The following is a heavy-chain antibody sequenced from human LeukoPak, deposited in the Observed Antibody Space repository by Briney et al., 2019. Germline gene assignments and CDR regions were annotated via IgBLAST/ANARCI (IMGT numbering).Heavy chain of an antibody. CDR2: IYHSGST. CDR1: GGSISSGGYS. D-gene: IGHD6-13*01. CDR3: ASHQQLVPDGAFDI. V-gene: IGHV4-30-2*01. Sequence: SQTLSLTCAVSGGSISSGGYSWSWIRQPPGKGLEWIGYIYHSGSTYYNPSLKSRVTISVDRSKNQFSLKLSSVTAADTAVYYCASHQQLVPDGAFDIWGQGTMVTVSS. J-gene: IGHJ3*02.